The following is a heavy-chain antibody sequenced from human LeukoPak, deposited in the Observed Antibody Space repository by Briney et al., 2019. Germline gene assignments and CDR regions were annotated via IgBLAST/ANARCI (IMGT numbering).Heavy chain of an antibody. Sequence: GGSLRLSCAASGFTFSSYSMNWVRQAPGKGLEWVSSISSSSSYIYYADSVKGRFTISRDNAKNSLYLQMNSLRAEDTAVYYCARDLTTVTTRYWYFDLWGRGTLVTVSS. J-gene: IGHJ2*01. CDR2: ISSSSSYI. D-gene: IGHD4-17*01. CDR1: GFTFSSYS. CDR3: ARDLTTVTTRYWYFDL. V-gene: IGHV3-21*01.